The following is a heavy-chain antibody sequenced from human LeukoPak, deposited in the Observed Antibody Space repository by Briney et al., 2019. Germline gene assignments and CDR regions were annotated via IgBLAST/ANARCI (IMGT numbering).Heavy chain of an antibody. J-gene: IGHJ3*02. CDR3: ARAQWELLLNAFDI. CDR2: IYYSGST. Sequence: SETLSLTCTVSGGSISSYYWSWIRQPPGKGLEWIGYIYYSGSTNYNPSLKSRVTISVDKSKNQFSLKLSSVTAADTAVYYCARAQWELLLNAFDIWGQGTMVTVSS. CDR1: GGSISSYY. D-gene: IGHD1-26*01. V-gene: IGHV4-59*12.